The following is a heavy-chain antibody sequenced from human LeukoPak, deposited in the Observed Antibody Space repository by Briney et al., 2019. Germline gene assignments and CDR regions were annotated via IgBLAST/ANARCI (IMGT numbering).Heavy chain of an antibody. CDR1: GYSFTTYW. J-gene: IGHJ4*02. D-gene: IGHD4-23*01. Sequence: GESLQISCKGSGYSFTTYWIGWVRQMPGKGLEWMGIIYPGDSDTRYSPSFQGQVTISADKSISTAYYCARYAGNSPIDYYFDFWGQGTLVTVSS. CDR2: IYPGDSDT. V-gene: IGHV5-51*01. CDR3: F.